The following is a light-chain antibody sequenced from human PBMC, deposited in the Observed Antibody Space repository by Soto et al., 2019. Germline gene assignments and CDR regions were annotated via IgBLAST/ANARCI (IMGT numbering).Light chain of an antibody. CDR3: SSYTRSSTLEV. V-gene: IGLV2-14*01. J-gene: IGLJ1*01. Sequence: QSALTQPASVSGSPGQSITISCTGTSSDVGGYNYVSWYQQHPGKAPKLMIYDVSNRPSGVSNRFSGSKSGNTASLTISGLQAEDEDDYYCSSYTRSSTLEVFGTGTKLTVL. CDR1: SSDVGGYNY. CDR2: DVS.